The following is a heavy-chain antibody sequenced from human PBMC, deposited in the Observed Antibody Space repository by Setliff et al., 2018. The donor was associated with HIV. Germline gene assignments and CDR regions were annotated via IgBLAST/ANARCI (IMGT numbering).Heavy chain of an antibody. CDR2: INPDSRGT. CDR1: GYAFTDYS. CDR3: ARGVKGIATTGKYYFDY. V-gene: IGHV1-2*06. J-gene: IGHJ4*02. Sequence: ASVKVSCKTSGYAFTDYSIHWVRQAPGQGLEWVGRINPDSRGTNYAQTFQGRVTMTRDTSVSTASVELSRLKSDDTAVFYCARGVKGIATTGKYYFDYWGQGTLVTVSS. D-gene: IGHD6-13*01.